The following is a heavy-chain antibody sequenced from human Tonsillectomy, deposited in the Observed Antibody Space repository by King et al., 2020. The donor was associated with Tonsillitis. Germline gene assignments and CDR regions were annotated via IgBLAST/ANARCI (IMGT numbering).Heavy chain of an antibody. Sequence: VQLVESGGGVVQPGRSLRLSCAASGFTFSSYGMYWVRQAPGKGLEWVAVISYDGSKKYYADSVKGRFTISRDNSKKTLYLQMNSLRTEDTAVYYCAKSARPLYGDYYYYGMDVWGQGTTVTVSS. J-gene: IGHJ6*02. V-gene: IGHV3-30*18. CDR3: AKSARPLYGDYYYYGMDV. D-gene: IGHD4-17*01. CDR1: GFTFSSYG. CDR2: ISYDGSKK.